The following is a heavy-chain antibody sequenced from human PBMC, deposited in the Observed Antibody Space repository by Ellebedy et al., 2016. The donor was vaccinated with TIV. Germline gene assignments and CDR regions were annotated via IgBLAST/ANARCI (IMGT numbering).Heavy chain of an antibody. D-gene: IGHD6-19*01. J-gene: IGHJ4*02. CDR2: IYYSETT. CDR3: ARQSLMSGSGWCDFFDF. CDR1: GGSIYNDS. Sequence: MPSETLSLTCSVSGGSIYNDSWSWIRQPPGRGLEWIGNIYYSETTNYNPSLKSRVTISLDTSKNQFSLRLASVTAADTAVYYCARQSLMSGSGWCDFFDFWGPGTLVTVSS. V-gene: IGHV4-59*08.